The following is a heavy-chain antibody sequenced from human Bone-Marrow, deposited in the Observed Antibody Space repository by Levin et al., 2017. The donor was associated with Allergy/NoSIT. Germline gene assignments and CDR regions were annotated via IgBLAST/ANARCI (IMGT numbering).Heavy chain of an antibody. J-gene: IGHJ4*02. CDR3: ASSSGWYGGDY. CDR1: GGTFSSYT. D-gene: IGHD6-19*01. Sequence: ASVKVSCKASGGTFSSYTISWVRQAPGQGLEWMGRIIPILGIANYAQKFQGRVTITADKSTSTAYMELSSLRSEDTAVYYCASSSGWYGGDYWGQGTLVTVSS. CDR2: IIPILGIA. V-gene: IGHV1-69*02.